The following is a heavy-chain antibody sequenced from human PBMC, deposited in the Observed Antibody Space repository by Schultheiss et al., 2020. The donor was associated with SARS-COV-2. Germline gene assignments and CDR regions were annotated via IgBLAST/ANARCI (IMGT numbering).Heavy chain of an antibody. V-gene: IGHV3-73*01. CDR2: IRSKANSYAT. D-gene: IGHD3-10*01. Sequence: GESLRLSCAASGFTFSSYSMNWVRQAPGKGLEWVGRIRSKANSYATAYAASVKGRFTISRDDSKNTAYLQMNSLKTEDTAVYYCTTERVRGANGYYYYYYGMDVWGQGTTVTVSS. CDR3: TTERVRGANGYYYYYYGMDV. CDR1: GFTFSSYS. J-gene: IGHJ6*02.